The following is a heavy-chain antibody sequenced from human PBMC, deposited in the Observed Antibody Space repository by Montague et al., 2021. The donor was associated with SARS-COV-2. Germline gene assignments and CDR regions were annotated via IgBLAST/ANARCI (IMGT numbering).Heavy chain of an antibody. V-gene: IGHV4-59*01. CDR1: GGSISSYY. CDR3: ARNLVVHYWYGMDV. D-gene: IGHD2-15*01. CDR2: INYSGST. Sequence: SLTCTVAGGSISSYYWSWIRQPPGKGLEWIGYINYSGSTNYNPSLKSRVTISVDTSKNQFSLNLSSVTAADTAVYYCARNLVVHYWYGMDVWGQGTTVTVSS. J-gene: IGHJ6*02.